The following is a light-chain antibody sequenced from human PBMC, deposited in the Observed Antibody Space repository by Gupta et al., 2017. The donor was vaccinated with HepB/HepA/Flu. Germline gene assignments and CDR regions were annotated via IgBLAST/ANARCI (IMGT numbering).Light chain of an antibody. CDR1: SSNIGNDN. CDR2: NDN. J-gene: IGLJ1*01. Sequence: QPVLTQPPSASGTPGQRVTISCSGSSSNIGNDNAYWYQQLPGTAPKLLIYNDNQRPSGVPDRFSGSKSGTTASLAISGLRSEDEADYYCVGWDDSLSGYVFGAGTKVTAL. V-gene: IGLV1-47*02. CDR3: VGWDDSLSGYV.